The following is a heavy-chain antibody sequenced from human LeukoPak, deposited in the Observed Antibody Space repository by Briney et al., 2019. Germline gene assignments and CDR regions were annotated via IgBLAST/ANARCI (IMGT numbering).Heavy chain of an antibody. CDR3: AKDLLAGHYYDSSGYYPSFHF. Sequence: AGGSLRLSCVASRFTFSSYGMHWVRQAPGKGLEWVAFIRYDGTNKYYVVSVKGRFTMSRDNSKNTLYLQMNSLRAEDTAVYCCAKDLLAGHYYDSSGYYPSFHFWGQGTLVTVSS. J-gene: IGHJ4*02. V-gene: IGHV3-30*02. CDR1: RFTFSSYG. CDR2: IRYDGTNK. D-gene: IGHD3-22*01.